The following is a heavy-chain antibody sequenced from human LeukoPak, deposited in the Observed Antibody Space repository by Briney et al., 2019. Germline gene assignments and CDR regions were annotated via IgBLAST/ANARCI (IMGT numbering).Heavy chain of an antibody. CDR3: TRDGGSFCDFDY. CDR1: GFSFRDYA. J-gene: IGHJ4*02. Sequence: GGSLRLSCVASGFSFRDYAIHWVRQAPGKGLEYVSVINTDGRITYYADSVKGRFTISRDNSKNTVYLQMCSLRGEDMAVYYCTRDGGSFCDFDYWGRGALVTVSS. D-gene: IGHD1-26*01. CDR2: INTDGRIT. V-gene: IGHV3-64*02.